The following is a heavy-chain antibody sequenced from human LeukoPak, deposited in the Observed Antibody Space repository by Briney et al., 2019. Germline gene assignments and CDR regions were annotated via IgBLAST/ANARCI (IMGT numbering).Heavy chain of an antibody. V-gene: IGHV3-30*18. D-gene: IGHD6-19*01. CDR2: ISYDGGYK. CDR1: GFTFSSYG. CDR3: AKDRSIAVAGTWHDFDY. J-gene: IGHJ4*02. Sequence: PGRALRLSCAASGFTFSSYGMHGVRQAPRKEGEWVAVISYDGGYKYYADSVKGRFTISRDNSKNTLYLQMNSLRAEDTAVYYCAKDRSIAVAGTWHDFDYWGQGTLVTVSS.